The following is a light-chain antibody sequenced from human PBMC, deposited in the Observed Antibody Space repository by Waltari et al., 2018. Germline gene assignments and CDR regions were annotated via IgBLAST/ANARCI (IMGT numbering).Light chain of an antibody. CDR1: QSISSY. CDR3: QQSYSHTRT. Sequence: DIQMTQSPSSLSASVGDRVTITCRASQSISSYLNWYQQKPGKAPKLLIYAASSLQSGVPSRFSGSVSGRDFTLSISSLQPEDFATYYCQQSYSHTRTFGQGTKVEIK. J-gene: IGKJ1*01. V-gene: IGKV1-39*01. CDR2: AAS.